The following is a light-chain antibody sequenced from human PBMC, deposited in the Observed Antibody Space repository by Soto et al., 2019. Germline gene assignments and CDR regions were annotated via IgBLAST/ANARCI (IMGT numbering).Light chain of an antibody. V-gene: IGLV2-14*01. Sequence: QSALTQPASVSGSPGQSITISCSGTSSDVGTYKYVSWYQQHPGKAPKLMIYEVSYRPSGVSNRFSGSKSGNTASLTISGLQAEAEADYYYSSYATTNSLVFGIGTKVTVL. CDR2: EVS. J-gene: IGLJ1*01. CDR3: SSYATTNSLV. CDR1: SSDVGTYKY.